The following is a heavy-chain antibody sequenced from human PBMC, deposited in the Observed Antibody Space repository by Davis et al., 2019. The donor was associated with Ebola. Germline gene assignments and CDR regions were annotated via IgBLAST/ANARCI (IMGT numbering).Heavy chain of an antibody. CDR3: AREGEGSTSSEDFDY. CDR2: INPSGGST. Sequence: ASVKVSCKASGYTFTSYGISWVRQAPGQGLEWMGIINPSGGSTSYAQKFQGRVTMTRDTSTNTVYMELSSLRSENTAVYYCAREGEGSTSSEDFDYWGQGTLVTVSS. J-gene: IGHJ4*02. D-gene: IGHD2-2*01. CDR1: GYTFTSYG. V-gene: IGHV1-46*01.